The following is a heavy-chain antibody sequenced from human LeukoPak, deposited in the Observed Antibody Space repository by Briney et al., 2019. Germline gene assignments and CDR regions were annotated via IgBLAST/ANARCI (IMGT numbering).Heavy chain of an antibody. V-gene: IGHV3-23*01. CDR2: ISGGGGST. Sequence: PGGSLRLSCAASRFTFSSYAMSWVRQAPGRGLEWVSTISGGGGSTYYSDSVKGRFTISRDNSKNTLYLQMNSLRAEDTAIYYCARGSGSSWYFYFDYWGQGTLVTVSS. CDR1: RFTFSSYA. CDR3: ARGSGSSWYFYFDY. J-gene: IGHJ4*02. D-gene: IGHD6-13*01.